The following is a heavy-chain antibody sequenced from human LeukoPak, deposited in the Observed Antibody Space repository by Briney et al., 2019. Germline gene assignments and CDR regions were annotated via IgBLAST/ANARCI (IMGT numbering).Heavy chain of an antibody. CDR3: ARVKYYGSGPFHAFDI. J-gene: IGHJ3*02. V-gene: IGHV4-59*01. Sequence: PSETLSLTCTVSGGSISSYYWSWIRQPPGKGLEWIGYIYYSGSTNYNPFLKSQVTISVDTSKNQFSLKLSSVTAADTAVYYCARVKYYGSGPFHAFDIWGQGTMVTVSS. CDR1: GGSISSYY. D-gene: IGHD3-10*01. CDR2: IYYSGST.